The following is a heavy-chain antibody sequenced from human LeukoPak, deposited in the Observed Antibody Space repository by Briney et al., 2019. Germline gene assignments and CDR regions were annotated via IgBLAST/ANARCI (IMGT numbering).Heavy chain of an antibody. D-gene: IGHD2-21*02. J-gene: IGHJ4*02. Sequence: SETLSLTCAVSGGSISSYYRSWIRQPAGKGLEWIGRILTGGNTNYNPSLKSRVTMSGDRSKNQFSLKLSSVTAADTAVYYCARAGDSATYFDYWGQGTLVTVSS. CDR1: GGSISSYY. CDR3: ARAGDSATYFDY. V-gene: IGHV4-59*10. CDR2: ILTGGNT.